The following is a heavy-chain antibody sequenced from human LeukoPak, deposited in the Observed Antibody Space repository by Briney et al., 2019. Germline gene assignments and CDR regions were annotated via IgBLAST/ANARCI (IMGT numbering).Heavy chain of an antibody. CDR3: ARVEILTGYFFSDY. V-gene: IGHV1-18*01. D-gene: IGHD3-9*01. CDR2: ISANNGNT. CDR1: GYTFTSYA. J-gene: IGHJ4*02. Sequence: ASVKVSCKASGYTFTSYAISWVRQAPGQGLEWMAWISANNGNTNYAQNLQGRLTMTTDTSTGTAYMELRSLRSDDTAVYYCARVEILTGYFFSDYWGQGTLVTVSS.